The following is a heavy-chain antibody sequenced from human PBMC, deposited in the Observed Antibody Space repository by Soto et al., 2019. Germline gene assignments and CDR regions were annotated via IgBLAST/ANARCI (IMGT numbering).Heavy chain of an antibody. CDR1: GYTFTSYC. Sequence: GASVKVSCKASGYTFTSYCISWVRQAPGQGLEWMGWISAYNGNTNYAQKLQGRVTMTTDTSTSTAYMELRSLRSDDTAVYYCAVTAIQVDWFDPWGQGTLVTVSS. V-gene: IGHV1-18*01. J-gene: IGHJ5*02. CDR2: ISAYNGNT. CDR3: AVTAIQVDWFDP. D-gene: IGHD2-21*02.